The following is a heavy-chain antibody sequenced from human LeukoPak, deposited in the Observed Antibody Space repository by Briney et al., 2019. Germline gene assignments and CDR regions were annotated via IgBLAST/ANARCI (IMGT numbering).Heavy chain of an antibody. Sequence: SETLSLTCTVSGGSFSSSTYYWGWIRQPPGKGLEWIGTIYYSGSTNYNPSLKSRVTISVDTSKNQFSLKLSSVTAADTAVYYCARDFIKYSSSWPTKNYYYYMDVWGKGTTVTISS. CDR2: IYYSGST. D-gene: IGHD6-13*01. J-gene: IGHJ6*03. V-gene: IGHV4-39*07. CDR1: GGSFSSSTYY. CDR3: ARDFIKYSSSWPTKNYYYYMDV.